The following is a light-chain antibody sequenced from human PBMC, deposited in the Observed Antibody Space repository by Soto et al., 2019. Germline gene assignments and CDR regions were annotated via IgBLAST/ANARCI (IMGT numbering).Light chain of an antibody. Sequence: DIAMTQSPLSLPVTPGEPASISCRSSQSLLHSNGYNYLDWYLQKPGQSPQLLIYLGSNRASGVPDRFSGSGSGTDFTLKISRVDAEDVGVSYCMQALQTPPWTFGQGTKVEIK. CDR2: LGS. J-gene: IGKJ1*01. CDR3: MQALQTPPWT. V-gene: IGKV2-28*01. CDR1: QSLLHSNGYNY.